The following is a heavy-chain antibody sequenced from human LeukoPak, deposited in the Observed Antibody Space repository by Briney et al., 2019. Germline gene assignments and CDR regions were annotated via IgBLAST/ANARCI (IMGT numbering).Heavy chain of an antibody. J-gene: IGHJ4*02. CDR2: ISAYNGNT. D-gene: IGHD2-2*01. Sequence: GASVKVSCKASGYTFTSYGISWVRQAPGQGLEWMGWISAYNGNTNYAQKLQGRVTMTTDTSTSTAYMELRSLRSDDTAVYYCASAAPCSSTSCPGYWGQGTLVTVSS. CDR1: GYTFTSYG. CDR3: ASAAPCSSTSCPGY. V-gene: IGHV1-18*01.